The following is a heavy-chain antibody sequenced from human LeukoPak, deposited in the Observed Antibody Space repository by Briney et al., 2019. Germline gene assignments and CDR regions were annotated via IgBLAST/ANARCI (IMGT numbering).Heavy chain of an antibody. CDR2: IRDSGRT. CDR1: GGSINSDF. Sequence: SETLSLTCTASGGSINSDFWTWIRQPPGKGLEWVGYIRDSGRTEYNPSLRSRATISIHTSRSHYPLRLNSVTAADTATYYCARIPDVSDWPFDSWGQGTLVTVSS. J-gene: IGHJ4*02. D-gene: IGHD6-19*01. V-gene: IGHV4-59*01. CDR3: ARIPDVSDWPFDS.